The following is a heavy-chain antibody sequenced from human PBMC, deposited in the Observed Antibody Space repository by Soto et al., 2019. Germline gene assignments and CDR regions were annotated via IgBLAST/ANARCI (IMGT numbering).Heavy chain of an antibody. CDR2: ISWNSGSI. CDR1: GFTFDDYA. Sequence: EVQLVESGGGLVQPGRSLRLSCAASGFTFDDYAMHWVRQAPGKGLEWVSGISWNSGSIGYADSVKGRFTISRDNAKNSLYLQMNSLRAEDTALYYCAKAETGYSSGWFDYWGQGTLFTVSS. J-gene: IGHJ4*02. D-gene: IGHD6-19*01. CDR3: AKAETGYSSGWFDY. V-gene: IGHV3-9*01.